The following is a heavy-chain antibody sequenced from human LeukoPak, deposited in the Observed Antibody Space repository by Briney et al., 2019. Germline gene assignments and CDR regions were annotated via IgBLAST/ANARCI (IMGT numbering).Heavy chain of an antibody. CDR2: IIPIFGTA. J-gene: IGHJ4*02. V-gene: IGHV1-69*06. Sequence: SVKVSCKASGGTFSSYAISWVRQAPGQGLEWMGGIIPIFGTANYAQKFQGRVTITADKSTSTAYMELSSLRSDDTAVYYCARLVLREWELLLAGETYYFDYWGQGTLVTVSS. CDR3: ARLVLREWELLLAGETYYFDY. D-gene: IGHD1-26*01. CDR1: GGTFSSYA.